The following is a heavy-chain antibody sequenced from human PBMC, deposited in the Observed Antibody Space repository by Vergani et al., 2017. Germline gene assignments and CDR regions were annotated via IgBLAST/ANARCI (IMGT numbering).Heavy chain of an antibody. J-gene: IGHJ4*02. D-gene: IGHD2-2*01. CDR1: GGSFSGYY. CDR3: ARGLFFLRYCSSTSCYVDY. Sequence: QVQLQQWGAGLLKPSETLSLTCAVYGGSFSGYYWSWIRQPPGKGLEWIGEINHSGSTNYNPSLKSRVTISVDTSKNQFSLKLSSVTAADTAVYYCARGLFFLRYCSSTSCYVDYWGQGTLVTVSS. CDR2: INHSGST. V-gene: IGHV4-34*01.